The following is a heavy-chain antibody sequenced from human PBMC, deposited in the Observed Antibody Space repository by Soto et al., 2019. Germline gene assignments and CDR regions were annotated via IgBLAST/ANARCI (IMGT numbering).Heavy chain of an antibody. Sequence: GGSLRLSCAASGFTFSSYAMSWVRQAPGKGLEWVSAISGSGGSTYYADSVKGRFTISRDNSKNTLYLQMNSLRAEDTAVYYCAKDGGGYYYGSGSRPYAFDIWGQGTMVTVS. CDR1: GFTFSSYA. V-gene: IGHV3-23*01. CDR2: ISGSGGST. D-gene: IGHD3-10*01. CDR3: AKDGGGYYYGSGSRPYAFDI. J-gene: IGHJ3*02.